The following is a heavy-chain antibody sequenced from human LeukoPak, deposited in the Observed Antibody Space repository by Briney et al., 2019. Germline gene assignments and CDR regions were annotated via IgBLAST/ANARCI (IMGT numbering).Heavy chain of an antibody. J-gene: IGHJ4*02. CDR3: AILGYCSSTSCYGVYY. Sequence: ASVKVSCKASGYTFTSYGTSWVRQAPGQGLEWMGWISAYNGNTNYAQKLQGRVTMTTDTSTSTAYMELRSLRSDDTAVYYCAILGYCSSTSCYGVYYWGQGTLVTVSS. D-gene: IGHD2-2*01. V-gene: IGHV1-18*01. CDR2: ISAYNGNT. CDR1: GYTFTSYG.